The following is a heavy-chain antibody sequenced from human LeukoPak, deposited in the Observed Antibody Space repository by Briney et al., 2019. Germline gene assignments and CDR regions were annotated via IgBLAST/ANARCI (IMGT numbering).Heavy chain of an antibody. J-gene: IGHJ4*02. CDR2: ISGSGGST. CDR3: AKGYCSTTSCRNFDS. V-gene: IGHV3-23*01. CDR1: GFTFSSYA. Sequence: GSLRLSCAASGFTFSSYAMSWVRQAPGKGLEWVSAISGSGGSTYYADSVKGRFTISRDNSKNTLYLQMNSLRAEDTAVYYCAKGYCSTTSCRNFDSWGQGTLVTVSS. D-gene: IGHD2-2*01.